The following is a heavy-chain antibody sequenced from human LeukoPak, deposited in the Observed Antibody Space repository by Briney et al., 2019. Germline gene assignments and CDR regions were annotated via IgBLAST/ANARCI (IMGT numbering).Heavy chain of an antibody. CDR2: IFSDGSS. CDR3: ARVVTTVTGDAFDI. CDR1: GFTVSNYY. J-gene: IGHJ3*02. D-gene: IGHD4-17*01. Sequence: PGGSLRLSCAASGFTVSNYYMSWVRQAPGKGLVWVSVIFSDGSSYYADSVKGRFTISRDRSKNTLYLQMNSLRAEDTAVYYCARVVTTVTGDAFDIWGQGTMVTVSS. V-gene: IGHV3-53*01.